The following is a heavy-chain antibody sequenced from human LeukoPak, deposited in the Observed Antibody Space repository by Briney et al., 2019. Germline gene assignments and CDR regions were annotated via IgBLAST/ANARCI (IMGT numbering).Heavy chain of an antibody. CDR2: IKQDGSEK. CDR3: ARVSGVTDYDILTGYYIYYYYMDV. V-gene: IGHV3-7*01. Sequence: GGSLRLSCAASGFIFPEYGMTWVRQAPGKGLEWVANIKQDGSEKNYVDSVKGRFTISRDNAKNSVDLQMNSLRAEDTAVYYCARVSGVTDYDILTGYYIYYYYMDVWGKGTTVTISS. CDR1: GFIFPEYG. D-gene: IGHD3-9*01. J-gene: IGHJ6*03.